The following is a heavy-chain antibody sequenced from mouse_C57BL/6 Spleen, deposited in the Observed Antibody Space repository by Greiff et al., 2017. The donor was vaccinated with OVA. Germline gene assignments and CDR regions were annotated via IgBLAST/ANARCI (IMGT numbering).Heavy chain of an antibody. CDR3: ARQHYGDYAMDY. CDR1: GFSLTSYG. D-gene: IGHD1-1*01. Sequence: QVQLKESGPGLVAPSQSLSITCTVSGFSLTSYGVHWVRQPPGKGLEWLVVIWSDGSTTYNSALKSRLSISKNNSKSQVILKMNSLQTDDTAMYYCARQHYGDYAMDYWGQGTSVTVSS. CDR2: IWSDGST. V-gene: IGHV2-6-1*01. J-gene: IGHJ4*01.